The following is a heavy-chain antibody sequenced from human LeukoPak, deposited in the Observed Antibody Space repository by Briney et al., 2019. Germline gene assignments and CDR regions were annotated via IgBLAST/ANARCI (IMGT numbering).Heavy chain of an antibody. CDR1: GYSFTSYW. V-gene: IGHV5-10-1*01. Sequence: GESLRISCEGSGYSFTSYWISWVRQMPGKGLEWMGRIDPSDSYTNYSPSFQGHVTISADKSISTAYLQWSSLKASDTAMYYCARQEGATYYFGYWGQGTLVTVSS. CDR3: ARQEGATYYFGY. CDR2: IDPSDSYT. D-gene: IGHD1-26*01. J-gene: IGHJ4*02.